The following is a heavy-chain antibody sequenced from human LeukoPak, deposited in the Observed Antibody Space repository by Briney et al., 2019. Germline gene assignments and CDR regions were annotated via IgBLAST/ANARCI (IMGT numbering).Heavy chain of an antibody. V-gene: IGHV4-39*01. D-gene: IGHD3-22*01. CDR2: VYYGGST. CDR3: ARHYVISRYYYSFDY. CDR1: VGSISSSDYY. Sequence: PSETLSLSCIVSVGSISSSDYYWGWIRQPPGKGLEWIGSVYYGGSTYYNPSLKRGVSISADASKNQFSLKLPSVTAADTAVYFCARHYVISRYYYSFDYWGQGTLVTVSS. J-gene: IGHJ4*02.